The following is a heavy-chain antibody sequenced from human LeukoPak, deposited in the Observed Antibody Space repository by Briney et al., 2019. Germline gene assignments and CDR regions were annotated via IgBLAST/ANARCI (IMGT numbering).Heavy chain of an antibody. Sequence: GRSLRLSCAASGFTFSSYGMHWVRQAPGKGLEWVAVISYDGSNKYYADSVKGRFTIPRDNSKNTLYLQMNSLRAEDTAVYYCALVVAATPYYYGMDVWGQGTTVTVSS. J-gene: IGHJ6*02. D-gene: IGHD2-15*01. CDR3: ALVVAATPYYYGMDV. CDR2: ISYDGSNK. V-gene: IGHV3-30*03. CDR1: GFTFSSYG.